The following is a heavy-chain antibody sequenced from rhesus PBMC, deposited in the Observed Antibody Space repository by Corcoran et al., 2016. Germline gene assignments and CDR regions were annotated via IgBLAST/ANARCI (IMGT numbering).Heavy chain of an antibody. D-gene: IGHD1-26*01. CDR2: ISYSGST. CDR3: ARGGYNWSAGGLDS. V-gene: IGHV4-122*02. CDR1: GGSISSSYYY. J-gene: IGHJ6*01. Sequence: QVQLQESGPGLVKPSETLSLTCAVSGGSISSSYYYWSWIRQAPGKGLEWIGYISYSGSTSYNPSLKSRVTISRDTSKNQFSLKLSAVTAADTAVYYCARGGYNWSAGGLDSWGQGVVVTVSS.